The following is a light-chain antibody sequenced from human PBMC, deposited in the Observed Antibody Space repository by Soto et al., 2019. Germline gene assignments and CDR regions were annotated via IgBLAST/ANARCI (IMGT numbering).Light chain of an antibody. Sequence: QLVLTQPASVFGSPGQSITISCTGTNSDVGGYNYVSWYQQYPGKAPKVMIYDVSNRPSGVSNRFSGSKSGNTASLTIFGLQAEDEADYYCSSYTASSTYVFGTGTKLTVL. CDR3: SSYTASSTYV. CDR1: NSDVGGYNY. CDR2: DVS. V-gene: IGLV2-14*01. J-gene: IGLJ1*01.